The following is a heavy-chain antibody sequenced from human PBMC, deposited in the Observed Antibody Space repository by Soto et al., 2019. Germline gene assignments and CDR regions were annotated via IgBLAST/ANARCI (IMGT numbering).Heavy chain of an antibody. CDR2: ISSNGGST. CDR1: GFTFSSYA. V-gene: IGHV3-64*01. J-gene: IGHJ5*02. Sequence: GGSLRLSCAASGFTFSSYAMHWVRQAPGKGLEYVSAISSNGGSTYYANTVKGRFTISRDNSKNTLYLQMGSLRAEDMAVYYCAREGLPGQTDPWGQGTLVTVSS. CDR3: AREGLPGQTDP.